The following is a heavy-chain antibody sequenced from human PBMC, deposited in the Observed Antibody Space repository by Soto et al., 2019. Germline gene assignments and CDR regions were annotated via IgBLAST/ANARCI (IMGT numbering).Heavy chain of an antibody. Sequence: KPSETLSLTCTVSGDSIISSDFYWGWVRQPPGKGLEWIGSIFYLGPSYYNPSLKSRVTMSVDTSKNQFSLRLRSVTAADTALYFCARHSLALRKNNWFDPWGQGIMVTVSS. J-gene: IGHJ5*02. D-gene: IGHD3-3*02. V-gene: IGHV4-39*01. CDR3: ARHSLALRKNNWFDP. CDR1: GDSIISSDFY. CDR2: IFYLGPS.